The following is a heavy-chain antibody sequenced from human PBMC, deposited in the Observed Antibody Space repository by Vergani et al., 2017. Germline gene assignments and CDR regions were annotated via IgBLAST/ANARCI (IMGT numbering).Heavy chain of an antibody. D-gene: IGHD2-2*02. J-gene: IGHJ5*02. V-gene: IGHV3-23*01. Sequence: EVQLLESGGGLVQPGGSLRLSCAASGFTFSSYAMSWVRQAPGKGLEWVSAISGSGGSTYYAVSVKGRFTISRDNSKNTLYLQMNSLRAEDTAVYYCAKGTDVVVPAAIPGDWFDPWGQGTLVTVSS. CDR1: GFTFSSYA. CDR3: AKGTDVVVPAAIPGDWFDP. CDR2: ISGSGGST.